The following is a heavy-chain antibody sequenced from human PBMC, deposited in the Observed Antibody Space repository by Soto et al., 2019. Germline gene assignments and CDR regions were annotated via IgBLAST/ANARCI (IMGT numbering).Heavy chain of an antibody. Sequence: EEQLLESGGGLAQPGGSLRLSCAASGFTFSSYAMSWVRQTPGKGLEWVSTISGSGGSTFYADSVKGRFTISRDNSKNTLYLQMNSLRAEDTAVYYCAKQGNGYNTDYWGQGTLVTVSS. D-gene: IGHD5-12*01. V-gene: IGHV3-23*01. CDR2: ISGSGGST. CDR3: AKQGNGYNTDY. J-gene: IGHJ4*02. CDR1: GFTFSSYA.